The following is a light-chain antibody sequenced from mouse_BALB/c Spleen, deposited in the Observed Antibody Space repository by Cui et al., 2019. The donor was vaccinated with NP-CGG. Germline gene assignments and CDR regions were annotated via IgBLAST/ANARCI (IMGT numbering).Light chain of an antibody. Sequence: QAVVTQESALTTSPGETVTLTCRSSTGAVTTSNYANWVQEKPDHLFTGLIGGTNNRVPGVPARFSGSLIGDKAALTITGAQTEDEAIYFCALWYSNHWVFSGGTKVTVL. CDR3: ALWYSNHWV. J-gene: IGLJ1*01. CDR1: TGAVTTSNY. CDR2: GTN. V-gene: IGLV1*01.